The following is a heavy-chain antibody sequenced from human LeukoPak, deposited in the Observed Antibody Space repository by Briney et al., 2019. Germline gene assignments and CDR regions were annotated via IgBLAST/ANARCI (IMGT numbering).Heavy chain of an antibody. V-gene: IGHV3-30*02. CDR2: IRYEGNEN. D-gene: IGHD4-17*01. Sequence: GGSLRLSCAASGFTFSNYGMHWVRQAPGKGLEWVAFIRYEGNENYYADSVKGRFTISRDNSKNTLYLEMNSLRAEDTAVYYCAKEIWPTVTTPGWTYFDYWGQGALVTVSS. CDR1: GFTFSNYG. J-gene: IGHJ4*02. CDR3: AKEIWPTVTTPGWTYFDY.